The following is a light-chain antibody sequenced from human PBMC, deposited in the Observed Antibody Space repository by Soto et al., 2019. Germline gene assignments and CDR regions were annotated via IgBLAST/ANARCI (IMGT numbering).Light chain of an antibody. CDR1: QSVSSY. Sequence: EIVLTQSPATLSLSPGGRATLSCRARQSVSSYLAWYQQKPGQAPRLLIYDASNRATGIPARFSGSGSGTDFTLTISSLEPEDFAVYYCQQRSNWPPTTFGQGTRLEIK. CDR3: QQRSNWPPTT. CDR2: DAS. J-gene: IGKJ5*01. V-gene: IGKV3-11*01.